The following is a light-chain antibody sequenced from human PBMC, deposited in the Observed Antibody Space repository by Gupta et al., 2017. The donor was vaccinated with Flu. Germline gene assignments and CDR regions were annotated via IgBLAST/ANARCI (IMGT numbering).Light chain of an antibody. CDR2: QVS. CDR1: QGLVYSDGNTY. CDR3: MQGAHWPWA. J-gene: IGKJ1*01. Sequence: VVMSRSPLSLPVTLGQPASIPCRSSQGLVYSDGNTYLHWFQQRPGQSPRSLIYQVSYRDSGVPDRFSGSGSGTDFTLKISRVEAEDVGIYFCMQGAHWPWAFGQGTTVEIK. V-gene: IGKV2-30*01.